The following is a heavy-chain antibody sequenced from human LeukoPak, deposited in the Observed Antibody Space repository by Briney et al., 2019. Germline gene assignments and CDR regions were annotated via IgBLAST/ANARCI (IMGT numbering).Heavy chain of an antibody. D-gene: IGHD5-18*01. Sequence: SETLSLTCTVSGGSISSSSYYWGWIRQPPGKGREWIGSIYYSGSTYYNPSLKSRVTISVDTSKNQFSLKLSSVTAVDTAVYYCARAGYSYDFDPWGQGTLVTVPS. CDR2: IYYSGST. V-gene: IGHV4-39*01. CDR1: GGSISSSSYY. CDR3: ARAGYSYDFDP. J-gene: IGHJ5*02.